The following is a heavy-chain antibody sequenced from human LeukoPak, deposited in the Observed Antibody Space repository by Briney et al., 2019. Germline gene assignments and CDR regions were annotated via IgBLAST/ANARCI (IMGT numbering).Heavy chain of an antibody. CDR1: GFTFSSSA. J-gene: IGHJ4*02. D-gene: IGHD6-13*01. CDR2: ISGSGSST. V-gene: IGHV3-23*01. Sequence: GGSLRLSCAGSGFTFSSSALSWVRQAPGKGREWISAISGSGSSTDYADSVKGRLTISRENSKNTVYLQMNSMTVEDTALYYCARTIAAAYLYYFDYWGQGTLVTVSS. CDR3: ARTIAAAYLYYFDY.